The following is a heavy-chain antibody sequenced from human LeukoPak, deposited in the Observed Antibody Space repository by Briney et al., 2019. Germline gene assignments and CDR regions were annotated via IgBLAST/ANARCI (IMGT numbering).Heavy chain of an antibody. D-gene: IGHD5-18*01. V-gene: IGHV3-21*01. Sequence: SVKGRFTISRDNAKNSLYLQMNSLRAEDTAVYYCARGGTASKNDAFDIWGQGTMVTVSS. CDR3: ARGGTASKNDAFDI. J-gene: IGHJ3*02.